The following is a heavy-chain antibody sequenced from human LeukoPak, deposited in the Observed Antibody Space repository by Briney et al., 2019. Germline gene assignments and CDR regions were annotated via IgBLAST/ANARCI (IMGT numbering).Heavy chain of an antibody. CDR3: ARGYYYDFSGYYLDY. V-gene: IGHV3-7*01. D-gene: IGHD3-22*01. CDR2: IKRDGSER. Sequence: GGSLRLSCAASGFTFSGYWMSWVRQAPGKGLEWVANIKRDGSERYYVDSVKGRFTMSRDNAKNSLYLQMDSLRAEDTAVYYCARGYYYDFSGYYLDYWGQGTLVTVSS. CDR1: GFTFSGYW. J-gene: IGHJ4*02.